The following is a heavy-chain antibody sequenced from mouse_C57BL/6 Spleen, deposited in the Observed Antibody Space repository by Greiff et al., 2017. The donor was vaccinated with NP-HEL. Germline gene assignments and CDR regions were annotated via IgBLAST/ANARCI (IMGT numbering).Heavy chain of an antibody. D-gene: IGHD2-3*01. Sequence: VQLQQSGAELARPGASVKMSCKASGYTFTSYTMHWVKQRPGQGLEWIGYINPSSGYTKYNQKFKDKATLTADKSSSTAYMQLSSLTSEDSAVYYCARHDGYYEYFDVWGTGTTVTVSS. CDR3: ARHDGYYEYFDV. CDR2: INPSSGYT. CDR1: GYTFTSYT. V-gene: IGHV1-4*01. J-gene: IGHJ1*03.